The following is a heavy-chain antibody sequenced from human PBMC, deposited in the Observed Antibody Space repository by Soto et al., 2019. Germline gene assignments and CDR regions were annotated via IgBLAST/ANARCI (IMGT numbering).Heavy chain of an antibody. D-gene: IGHD4-17*01. CDR3: AKDKVPDGAWDIDY. CDR1: GFTFNQYS. V-gene: IGHV3-23*01. J-gene: IGHJ4*02. Sequence: EVQLLESGGDLVQPGGSLRLSCVVSGFTFNQYSMSWVRRAPGKGLEWVSSIIGANGDTSYADSVEGRFTISRSNSKNTLYLQMNSLTVGDTAVYYCAKDKVPDGAWDIDYWGQGTLVTVSS. CDR2: IIGANGDT.